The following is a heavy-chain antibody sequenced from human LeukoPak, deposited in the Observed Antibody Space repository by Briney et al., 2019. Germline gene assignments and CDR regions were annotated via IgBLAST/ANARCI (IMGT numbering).Heavy chain of an antibody. D-gene: IGHD2-2*02. CDR2: IKQDGSEK. J-gene: IGHJ6*03. CDR3: ARVGCSSTSCYTGYYYYYMDV. CDR1: GFTFSSYA. Sequence: GGSLRLSCAASGFTFSSYAMHWVRQAPGRGLEWVANIKQDGSEKYYVDSVKGRFTISRDNAKNSLYLQMNSLRAEDTAVYYCARVGCSSTSCYTGYYYYYMDVWGKGTTVTVSS. V-gene: IGHV3-7*01.